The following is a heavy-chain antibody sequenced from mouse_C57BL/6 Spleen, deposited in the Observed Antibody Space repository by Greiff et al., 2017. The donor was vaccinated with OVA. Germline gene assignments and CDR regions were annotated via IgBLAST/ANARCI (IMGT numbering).Heavy chain of an antibody. D-gene: IGHD4-1*01. Sequence: QVQLQQPGAELVKPGASVKLSCKASGYTFTSYWMQWVKQRPGQGLEWIGEIDPSDSYTNYNQKFKGKATLTVDTSSSTAYMQLSSLTSEDSAVYYCAGTGTGMDYWGQGTSVTVSS. V-gene: IGHV1-50*01. CDR3: AGTGTGMDY. CDR1: GYTFTSYW. CDR2: IDPSDSYT. J-gene: IGHJ4*01.